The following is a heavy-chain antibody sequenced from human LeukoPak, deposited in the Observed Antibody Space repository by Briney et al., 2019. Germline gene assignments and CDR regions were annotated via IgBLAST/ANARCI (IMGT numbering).Heavy chain of an antibody. CDR3: ARTMATIKEWFDP. CDR2: INPNSGGT. CDR1: GYTSTGYY. V-gene: IGHV1-2*02. Sequence: GASVKVSCKASGYTSTGYYMHWVRQAPGQGLEWMGWINPNSGGTNYAQKFQGRVTMTRDTSISTAYMELSRLRSDDTAVYYCARTMATIKEWFDPWGQGTLVTVSS. J-gene: IGHJ5*02. D-gene: IGHD5-24*01.